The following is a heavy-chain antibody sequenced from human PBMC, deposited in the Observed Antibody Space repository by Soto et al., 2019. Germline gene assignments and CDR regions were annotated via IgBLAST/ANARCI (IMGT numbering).Heavy chain of an antibody. CDR2: ISYDGSNK. D-gene: IGHD2-21*02. CDR3: ASGAVVTQYTYYGMDV. CDR1: GFTFSGYA. Sequence: GGSLRLSCAASGFTFSGYAMHWVRQAPGKGLEWVAVISYDGSNKYYADSVKGRFTISRDNSKNTLYLQMNSLRAEDTAVYYCASGAVVTQYTYYGMDVWGPGTTVTVSS. J-gene: IGHJ6*02. V-gene: IGHV3-30-3*01.